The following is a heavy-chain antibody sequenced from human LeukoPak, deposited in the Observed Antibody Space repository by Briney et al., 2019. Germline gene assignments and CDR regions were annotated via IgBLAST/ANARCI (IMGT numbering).Heavy chain of an antibody. CDR3: AMGDIAMVIPIDY. D-gene: IGHD5-18*01. J-gene: IGHJ4*02. CDR2: IYTSGST. V-gene: IGHV4-61*02. CDR1: GGSISSGSYY. Sequence: PSETLSLTCTVSGGSISSGSYYWSWIRQPAGKGLEWIGRIYTSGSTNYNPSLKSRVTISVDTSKNQFSLKLSSVTAADTAVYYCAMGDIAMVIPIDYWGQGTLVTVSS.